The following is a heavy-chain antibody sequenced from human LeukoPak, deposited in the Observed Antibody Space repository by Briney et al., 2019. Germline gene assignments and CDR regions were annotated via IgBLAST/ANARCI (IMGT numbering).Heavy chain of an antibody. Sequence: ASVKVSCKASGYTFTSYDINWVRQATGQGLEWMGWMNPKSGNAGYAQSFQGRVTMTRNTSVTTAYMELTSLTSEDTAMYYCTRGVGSILNEEAFDIWGQGTVVTVSS. CDR1: GYTFTSYD. D-gene: IGHD3-3*01. CDR2: MNPKSGNA. J-gene: IGHJ3*02. V-gene: IGHV1-8*01. CDR3: TRGVGSILNEEAFDI.